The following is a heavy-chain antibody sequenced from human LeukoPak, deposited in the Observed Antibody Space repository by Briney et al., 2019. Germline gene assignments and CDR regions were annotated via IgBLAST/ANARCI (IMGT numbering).Heavy chain of an antibody. CDR2: ISSSSSYI. CDR3: AREGYSSGWYIAAFDI. J-gene: IGHJ3*02. CDR1: GFTFSSDS. Sequence: HPAGSLRFSCAASGFTFSSDSMNWVRQAPGKGLEWVSSISSSSSYIYYADSVKDRFNISRHNAQNSPYMQMNSLRAQDTAVYYCAREGYSSGWYIAAFDIWGQGTMVTVSP. V-gene: IGHV3-21*01. D-gene: IGHD6-19*01.